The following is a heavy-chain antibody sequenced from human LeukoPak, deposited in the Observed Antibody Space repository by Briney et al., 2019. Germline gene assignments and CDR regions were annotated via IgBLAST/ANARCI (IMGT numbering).Heavy chain of an antibody. Sequence: ASVKVSCKASGYTFTSYDISWVRQAPGQGLEWMRWISAYNGNTNYAQKLQGRVTMTTDTSTSTAYMELRSLRSDDTAVYYCARDGEHSSGWPLFDYWGLGTLVTVSS. CDR2: ISAYNGNT. CDR3: ARDGEHSSGWPLFDY. V-gene: IGHV1-18*04. D-gene: IGHD6-19*01. J-gene: IGHJ4*02. CDR1: GYTFTSYD.